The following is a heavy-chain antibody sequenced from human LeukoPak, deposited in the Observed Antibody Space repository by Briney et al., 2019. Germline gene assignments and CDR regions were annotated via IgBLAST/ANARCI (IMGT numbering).Heavy chain of an antibody. D-gene: IGHD3-9*01. Sequence: SETLSLTCTVSGGSISSGSYYWSWIRQPAGKGLEWIGRIYTSGSTNYNPSLKSRVTISVVTSKNQFSLKLSSVTAADTAVYYCARAYFDWLLSGNWFDPWGQGTLVTVSS. CDR1: GGSISSGSYY. CDR2: IYTSGST. V-gene: IGHV4-61*02. CDR3: ARAYFDWLLSGNWFDP. J-gene: IGHJ5*02.